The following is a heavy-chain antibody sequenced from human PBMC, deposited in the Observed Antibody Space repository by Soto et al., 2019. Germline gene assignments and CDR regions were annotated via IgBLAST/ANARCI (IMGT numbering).Heavy chain of an antibody. V-gene: IGHV1-3*01. CDR1: GYTFTSYA. J-gene: IGHJ2*01. Sequence: QVQLVQSGAEVKKPGASVKVSFKASGYTFTSYAVHWVRQAPGQRLEWMGWINAGNGNTKYSQKFQGRVTITRDTSASTAYMELSSLRAEDTAVYYCARVPGYSIGDLWGRGTLVTVSS. D-gene: IGHD2-21*01. CDR3: ARVPGYSIGDL. CDR2: INAGNGNT.